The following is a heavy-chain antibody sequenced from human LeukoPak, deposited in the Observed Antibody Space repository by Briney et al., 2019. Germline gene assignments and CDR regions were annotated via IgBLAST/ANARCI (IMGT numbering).Heavy chain of an antibody. J-gene: IGHJ4*02. CDR1: GFTFSSYA. CDR3: AKDPHRGIMIRN. CDR2: ISGSGGST. D-gene: IGHD3-16*01. Sequence: GGSLRLSCAASGFTFSSYAMSGVRQAPGKGLEWVSAISGSGGSTYYGDSVKGRFTISRDNSKNTLYLQMNSLRAEDTAVYYCAKDPHRGIMIRNWGQGTLVTVSS. V-gene: IGHV3-23*01.